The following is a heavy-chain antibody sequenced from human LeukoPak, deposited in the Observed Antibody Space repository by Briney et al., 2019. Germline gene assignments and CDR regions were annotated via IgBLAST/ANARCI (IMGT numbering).Heavy chain of an antibody. CDR2: INHSGST. J-gene: IGHJ4*02. CDR3: ARTLRFLEWLYYFDY. Sequence: SETLSLTCAVYGGSFSGYYWSWIRQPPGKGLEWIGEINHSGSTNYNPSLKSRVTISVDTSKNQFSLKLSSVTAADTAVYYCARTLRFLEWLYYFDYWGQGTLVTVSS. CDR1: GGSFSGYY. D-gene: IGHD3-3*01. V-gene: IGHV4-34*01.